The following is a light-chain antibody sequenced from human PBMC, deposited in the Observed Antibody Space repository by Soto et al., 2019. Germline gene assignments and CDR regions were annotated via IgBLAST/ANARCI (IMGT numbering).Light chain of an antibody. Sequence: QPVLTQPPSVSGAPGQRVTISCTGSSSNIGAGYAVHWYQQLPGTSPKLLIFDNTNRPSGVPDRFSGSNSGTSASLAITGLQAEDEADYYCQSYDSSLIAVLFGGGTKLTVL. J-gene: IGLJ3*02. CDR1: SSNIGAGYA. CDR2: DNT. CDR3: QSYDSSLIAVL. V-gene: IGLV1-40*01.